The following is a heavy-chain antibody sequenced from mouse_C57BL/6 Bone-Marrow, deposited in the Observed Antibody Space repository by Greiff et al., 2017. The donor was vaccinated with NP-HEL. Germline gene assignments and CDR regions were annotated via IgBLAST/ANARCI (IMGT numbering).Heavy chain of an antibody. CDR1: GFTFSDYG. J-gene: IGHJ3*01. CDR3: ARTYDYGGFAY. CDR2: ISSGSSTI. D-gene: IGHD2-4*01. Sequence: EVKVVESGGGLVKPGGSLKLSCAASGFTFSDYGMHWVRQAPEKGLEWVAYISSGSSTINYVDTVKGRFTISTDNAKNTLFLQMTSLRSEDTAMYYCARTYDYGGFAYWGQGTLVTVSA. V-gene: IGHV5-17*01.